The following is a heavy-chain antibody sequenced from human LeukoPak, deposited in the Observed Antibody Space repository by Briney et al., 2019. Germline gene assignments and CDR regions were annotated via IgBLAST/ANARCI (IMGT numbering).Heavy chain of an antibody. V-gene: IGHV3-72*01. CDR2: TRNKANGYTT. CDR3: ARGRVTTLYYFDY. Sequence: GGSLRLSCAASGFTFSDHCMDWVRQAPGKGLEWVGRTRNKANGYTTEYAASVKGRFTISRDDSKNSLYLQMNSLKTEDTAVYYCARGRVTTLYYFDYWGQGTLVTVSS. D-gene: IGHD4-17*01. CDR1: GFTFSDHC. J-gene: IGHJ4*02.